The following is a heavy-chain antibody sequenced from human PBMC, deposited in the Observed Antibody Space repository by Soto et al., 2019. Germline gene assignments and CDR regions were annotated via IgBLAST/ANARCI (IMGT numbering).Heavy chain of an antibody. V-gene: IGHV3-23*01. Sequence: EVKLLESGGGLVQPGGSLRLSCAASGFTFSSYAMSWVRQAPGKGLEWVSAISGSGGSTYYADSVKGRFTISRDNSKNTLYLQMNSLRAEDTAVYYCAKHRIFGVAVFDYWGQGTLVTVSS. CDR1: GFTFSSYA. D-gene: IGHD3-3*01. CDR2: ISGSGGST. CDR3: AKHRIFGVAVFDY. J-gene: IGHJ4*02.